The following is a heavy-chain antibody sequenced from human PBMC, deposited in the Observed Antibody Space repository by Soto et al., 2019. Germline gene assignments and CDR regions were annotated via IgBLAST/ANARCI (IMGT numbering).Heavy chain of an antibody. CDR2: ISGSGGST. Sequence: GGSLRLSCAASGFTFSSYAMSWVPQAPGKGLEWVSAISGSGGSTYYADSVKGRFTISRDNSKNTLYLQMNSLRAEDTAVYYCAKDEYSGSFSFFDYWGQGTLVTVSS. D-gene: IGHD1-26*01. CDR3: AKDEYSGSFSFFDY. CDR1: GFTFSSYA. V-gene: IGHV3-23*01. J-gene: IGHJ4*02.